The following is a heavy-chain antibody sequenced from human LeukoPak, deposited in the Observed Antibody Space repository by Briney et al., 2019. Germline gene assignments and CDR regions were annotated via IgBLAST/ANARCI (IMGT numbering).Heavy chain of an antibody. CDR1: GGSISSSSYY. D-gene: IGHD4-17*01. V-gene: IGHV4-39*07. Sequence: SETLSLTCTVSGGSISSSSYYWGWIRQPPGKGLEWIGSIYYSGSTYYNPSLKSRVTISVDTSKNQFSLKLSSVTAAYTAVYYCARKRHYGDYGRGAFDIWGQGTMVTVSS. CDR2: IYYSGST. J-gene: IGHJ3*02. CDR3: ARKRHYGDYGRGAFDI.